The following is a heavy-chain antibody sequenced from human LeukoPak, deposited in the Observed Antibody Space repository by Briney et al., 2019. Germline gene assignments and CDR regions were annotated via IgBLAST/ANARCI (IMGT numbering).Heavy chain of an antibody. J-gene: IGHJ4*02. Sequence: PGGSLRLSCAASGFTFSSYWMSWVRQAPGKGLEWVANIKQDGSEKYYVDSVKGRFTISRDNAKNSLYLQMNSLRAEDTAVYYCARDQSYDSSGLLDYWGQGTLVTVSS. CDR1: GFTFSSYW. D-gene: IGHD3-22*01. CDR2: IKQDGSEK. V-gene: IGHV3-7*01. CDR3: ARDQSYDSSGLLDY.